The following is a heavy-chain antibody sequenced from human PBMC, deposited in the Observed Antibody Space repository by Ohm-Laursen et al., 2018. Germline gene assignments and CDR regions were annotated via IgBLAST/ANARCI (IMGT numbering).Heavy chain of an antibody. CDR3: VSSIYPRGMDV. D-gene: IGHD2/OR15-2a*01. V-gene: IGHV4-59*08. J-gene: IGHJ6*02. CDR1: GGSISSYY. Sequence: GTLSLTCSVSGGSISSYYWSWIRQPPGKGLEWIGYIYYSGSTNYNPSLKSRVTISVDTSKNQFSLKLSSVTAADTAVYYCVSSIYPRGMDVWGQGTTVTVSS. CDR2: IYYSGST.